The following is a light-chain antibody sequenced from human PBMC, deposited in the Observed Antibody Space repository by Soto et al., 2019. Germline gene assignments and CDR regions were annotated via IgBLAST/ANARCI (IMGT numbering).Light chain of an antibody. CDR1: QSVSSW. J-gene: IGKJ5*01. V-gene: IGKV1-5*03. CDR3: QHYHGWPIT. CDR2: KAS. Sequence: DIQMTQSPSTLSASVGDRVTITCRASQSVSSWLAWYQQKPGKAPNLLIYKASSLDSGVPSRFSGSGSGTEFTLTISSLQSEDFAVYYCQHYHGWPITFGQGTRLEIK.